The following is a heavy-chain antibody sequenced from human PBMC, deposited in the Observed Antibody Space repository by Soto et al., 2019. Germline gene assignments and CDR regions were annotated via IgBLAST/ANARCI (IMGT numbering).Heavy chain of an antibody. V-gene: IGHV3-23*01. CDR1: GFTFSSYA. D-gene: IGHD2-15*01. J-gene: IGHJ5*02. CDR2: ISGSGGST. Sequence: GGSLRLSCAASGFTFSSYAMSWVRQAPGKGLEWVSAISGSGGSTYYADSVKGRFTISRDNSMNTLYLQMNSLRAEDTALYYCAHQAFDITPGESNVVVWFDRWGQGTRVTVSS. CDR3: AHQAFDITPGESNVVVWFDR.